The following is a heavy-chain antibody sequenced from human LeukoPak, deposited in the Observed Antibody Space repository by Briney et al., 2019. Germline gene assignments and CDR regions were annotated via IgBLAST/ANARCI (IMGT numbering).Heavy chain of an antibody. Sequence: PSETLSLTCTVSGGSVSSGTYYWSWIRQPPGKGLEWIGYIYYSGSTNYNPSLKSRVTISVDTSKSQFSLKVSSVTAADTAVYYCARKYCSSTSCYFGYYYYGMDVWGKGTTVTVSS. CDR2: IYYSGST. CDR3: ARKYCSSTSCYFGYYYYGMDV. D-gene: IGHD2-2*01. V-gene: IGHV4-61*01. CDR1: GGSVSSGTYY. J-gene: IGHJ6*04.